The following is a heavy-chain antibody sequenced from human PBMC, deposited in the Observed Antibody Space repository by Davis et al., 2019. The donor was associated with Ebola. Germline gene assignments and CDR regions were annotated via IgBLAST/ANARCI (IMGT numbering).Heavy chain of an antibody. J-gene: IGHJ6*02. Sequence: GSLRLSCTVSGGSISSGDYYWGWIRQPPGKGLEWIGEINHSGSTNYNPSLKSRVTISVDTSKNQFSLKLSSVTAADTAVYYCARVRAYYYYYGMDVWGQGTTVTVSS. D-gene: IGHD4-17*01. CDR1: GGSISSGDYY. V-gene: IGHV4-39*07. CDR3: ARVRAYYYYYGMDV. CDR2: INHSGST.